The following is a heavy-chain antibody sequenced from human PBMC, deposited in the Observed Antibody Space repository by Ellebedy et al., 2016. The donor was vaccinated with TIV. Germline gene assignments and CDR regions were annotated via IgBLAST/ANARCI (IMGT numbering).Heavy chain of an antibody. D-gene: IGHD5-12*01. V-gene: IGHV3-7*03. CDR3: ARDLGHSGYDLFDS. Sequence: GGSLRLSCAASGFTFSNSWMTWVRQAPGRGLEWVANIKQDGSEEYYVDSVKGRFIISRDNAKNSLYLQMNSLRAEDTAVYYCARDLGHSGYDLFDSWGQGTLVTVSS. CDR1: GFTFSNSW. J-gene: IGHJ4*02. CDR2: IKQDGSEE.